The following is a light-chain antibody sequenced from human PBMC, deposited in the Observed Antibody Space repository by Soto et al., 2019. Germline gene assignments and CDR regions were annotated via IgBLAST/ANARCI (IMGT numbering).Light chain of an antibody. V-gene: IGKV1-5*01. CDR2: DAS. CDR1: QSISSW. J-gene: IGKJ1*01. CDR3: QQYNSYSWT. Sequence: DVRVTQSPSTLSASVGDRVTITCRASQSISSWLAWYQQKPGKAPKLLIYDASSLESGVPSRFSGSGSGTEFTLTISSLQPDDFATYYSQQYNSYSWTFGQGTKVDIK.